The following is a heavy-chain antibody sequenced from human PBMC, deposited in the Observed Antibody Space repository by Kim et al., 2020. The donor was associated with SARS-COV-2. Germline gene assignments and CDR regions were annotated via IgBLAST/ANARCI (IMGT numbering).Heavy chain of an antibody. CDR2: ISGSGGST. D-gene: IGHD2-2*02. Sequence: GGSLRLSCAASGFTFSSYAMSWVRQAPGKGLEWVSAISGSGGSTYYADSVKGRFTISRDNSKNTLYLQMNSLRAEDTAVYYCAKGDCSSTSCYIGHYFDYWGQGTLVTVSS. CDR3: AKGDCSSTSCYIGHYFDY. J-gene: IGHJ4*02. V-gene: IGHV3-23*01. CDR1: GFTFSSYA.